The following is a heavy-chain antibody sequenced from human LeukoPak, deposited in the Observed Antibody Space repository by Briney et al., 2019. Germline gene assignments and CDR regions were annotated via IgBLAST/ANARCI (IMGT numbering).Heavy chain of an antibody. Sequence: PGGSLRLSCAASGFTFSSYSMNWVRQAPGKGLEWVSSISSSSSSYIYYADSVKGRFTISRDNAKNSLYLQMNSLRAEDTAAYYCARANREWELLFDYWGQGTLVTVSS. D-gene: IGHD1-26*01. J-gene: IGHJ4*02. V-gene: IGHV3-21*01. CDR1: GFTFSSYS. CDR3: ARANREWELLFDY. CDR2: ISSSSSSYI.